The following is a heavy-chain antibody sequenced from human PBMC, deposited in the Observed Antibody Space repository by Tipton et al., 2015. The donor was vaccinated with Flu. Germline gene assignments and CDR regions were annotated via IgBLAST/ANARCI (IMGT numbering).Heavy chain of an antibody. CDR3: AREVVVYYYYYMDV. CDR2: IYTSGST. J-gene: IGHJ6*03. V-gene: IGHV4-4*07. Sequence: TLSLTCTVSGGSISSYYWSWIRQPAGKGLEWIGRIYTSGSTNYNPSLKSRVTMSVDTSKNQFSLKLSSVTAADTAVYYCAREVVVYYYYYMDVWGKGTTVTVSS. CDR1: GGSISSYY. D-gene: IGHD2-2*01.